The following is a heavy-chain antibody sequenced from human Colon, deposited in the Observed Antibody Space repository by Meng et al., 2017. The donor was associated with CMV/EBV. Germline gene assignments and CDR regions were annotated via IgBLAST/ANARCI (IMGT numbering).Heavy chain of an antibody. Sequence: SVKVSCKPSGGTFSAYAISWVRQAPGQGLEWIGGIIPALETANYAQRFQGRLTITTDESTSVAYMELSSLTSEDTAVYYCAYTYGSGSYYSWFDPWGQGTLVTVSS. CDR3: AYTYGSGSYYSWFDP. V-gene: IGHV1-69*05. CDR2: IIPALETA. J-gene: IGHJ5*02. D-gene: IGHD3-10*01. CDR1: GGTFSAYA.